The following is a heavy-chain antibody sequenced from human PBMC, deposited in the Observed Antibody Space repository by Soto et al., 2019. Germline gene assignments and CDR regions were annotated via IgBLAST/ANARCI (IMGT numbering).Heavy chain of an antibody. Sequence: QVQLVQSGAEVKKPGSSVKVSCKASGGTFSSYTISWVRQAPGQGLEWMGRIIPILGIANYAQKFQGRVTLTADKPTSTAYMELSSLRFEDTAVYYCATGYCSSTSCCEVWGFFAYWGQGPLVPVSS. CDR1: GGTFSSYT. V-gene: IGHV1-69*02. J-gene: IGHJ4*02. CDR3: ATGYCSSTSCCEVWGFFAY. CDR2: IIPILGIA. D-gene: IGHD2-2*03.